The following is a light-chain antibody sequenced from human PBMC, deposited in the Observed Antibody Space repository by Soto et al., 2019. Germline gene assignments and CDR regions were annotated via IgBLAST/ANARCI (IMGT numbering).Light chain of an antibody. CDR1: QGIRNH. J-gene: IGKJ4*01. CDR2: YGS. V-gene: IGKV3-15*01. CDR3: QQFYTWPVT. Sequence: IVMTQSPATLSVSPGERVTFSCRASQGIRNHLAWYQHKPGKAPRLLISYGSAGATGIPARFSGSGSGTEYTLTINSLLSEDFEVYYCQQFYTWPVTFGGGTKVDIK.